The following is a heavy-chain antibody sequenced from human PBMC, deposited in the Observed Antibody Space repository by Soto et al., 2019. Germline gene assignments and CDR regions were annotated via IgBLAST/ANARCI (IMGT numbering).Heavy chain of an antibody. CDR1: GGSITSGGYS. CDR3: ARDYYGMDV. Sequence: SETLSLTCTVSGGSITSGGYSWTWIRQSPGKGLEWIGYTYQSGSAYYNPSLKSRVTISVDRSKNQFSLNLTSVTAADTAVYYCARDYYGMDVWGQGTTGTVSS. V-gene: IGHV4-30-2*06. CDR2: TYQSGSA. J-gene: IGHJ6*02.